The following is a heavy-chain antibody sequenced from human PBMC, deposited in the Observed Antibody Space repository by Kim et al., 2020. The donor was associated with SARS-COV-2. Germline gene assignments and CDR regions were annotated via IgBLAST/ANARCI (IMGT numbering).Heavy chain of an antibody. J-gene: IGHJ4*02. V-gene: IGHV4-39*01. CDR3: ASVQGSYYFDY. D-gene: IGHD1-26*01. Sequence: SETLSLTCTVSGGSISSSSYYWGWIRQPPGKGLEWIGSIYYSGSTYYNPSLKSRVTISVDTSKKQFSLKLSSVTAADTAVYYCASVQGSYYFDYWGQGTLVTVSS. CDR2: IYYSGST. CDR1: GGSISSSSYY.